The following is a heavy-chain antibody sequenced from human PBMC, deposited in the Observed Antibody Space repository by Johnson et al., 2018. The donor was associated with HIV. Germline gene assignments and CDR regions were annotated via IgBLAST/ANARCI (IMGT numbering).Heavy chain of an antibody. CDR3: AKDVWGSSRFPVAFEI. V-gene: IGHV3-20*04. D-gene: IGHD6-6*01. CDR1: RFTFEDHD. CDR2: INWNGGTP. Sequence: MQLVESGGGVVRPGGSLRLSCEASRFTFEDHDMSWVRQVPGKGLAWVSGINWNGGTPGSADSVKGRFTISRDNAKNSLHLQMNSLRAEDTAVYYCAKDVWGSSRFPVAFEIWGQGSMVTVSS. J-gene: IGHJ3*02.